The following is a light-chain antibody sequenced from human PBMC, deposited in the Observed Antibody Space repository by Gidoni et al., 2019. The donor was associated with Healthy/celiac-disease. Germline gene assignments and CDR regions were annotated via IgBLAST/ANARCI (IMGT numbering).Light chain of an antibody. CDR2: DAS. CDR3: QQRSNWPLLT. J-gene: IGKJ4*01. V-gene: IGKV3-11*01. CDR1: QSVSSY. Sequence: EIVLTQSPATLSLSPGERATLSCRASQSVSSYLAWYQQKPGQAPRLLIYDASNRATGIPARFSGSGSGTDFTLTSSSLEPEDCAVYYCQQRSNWPLLTFGGGTKVEIK.